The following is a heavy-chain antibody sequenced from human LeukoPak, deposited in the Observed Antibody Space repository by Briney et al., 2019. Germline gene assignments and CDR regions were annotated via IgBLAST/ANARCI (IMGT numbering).Heavy chain of an antibody. Sequence: SVKVSCKASGGTFSSYAISWVRQAPGQGLEWMGRIIPILGIANYAQKFQGRVTITADKSTSTAYMELSSLRSEDTAVYYCARGRSIATRPPYDAFDIWGQGTMVTVSS. D-gene: IGHD6-6*01. V-gene: IGHV1-69*04. CDR2: IIPILGIA. CDR3: ARGRSIATRPPYDAFDI. CDR1: GGTFSSYA. J-gene: IGHJ3*02.